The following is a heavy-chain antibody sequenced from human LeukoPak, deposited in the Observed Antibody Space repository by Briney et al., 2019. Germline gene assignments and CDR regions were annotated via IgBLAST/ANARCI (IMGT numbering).Heavy chain of an antibody. CDR1: GGSINSYY. CDR2: IYYSGST. J-gene: IGHJ4*02. V-gene: IGHV4-59*01. Sequence: SETLSLTCTVSGGSINSYYWSWIRQPPGKGLEWIGYIYYSGSTNYNPSLKSRVTISVDTSKNQFTLKLSSVTAADTAVYYCARHESPIVVVIDSWGQGTLVTVSS. D-gene: IGHD3-22*01. CDR3: ARHESPIVVVIDS.